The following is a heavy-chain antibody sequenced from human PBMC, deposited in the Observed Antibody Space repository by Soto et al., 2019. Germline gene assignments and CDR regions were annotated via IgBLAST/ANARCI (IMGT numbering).Heavy chain of an antibody. CDR1: GYTFTSYA. D-gene: IGHD2-15*01. J-gene: IGHJ4*02. V-gene: IGHV1-3*01. CDR3: ARRVWSAVVGDVLDY. Sequence: ASVKVSCKASGYTFTSYAMHWVRQAPGQRLEWMGWINAGNGNTKYSQKFQGRVTITRDTSASTAYMELSSLRSEDTAVYYCARRVWSAVVGDVLDYCRQRTLVTVSS. CDR2: INAGNGNT.